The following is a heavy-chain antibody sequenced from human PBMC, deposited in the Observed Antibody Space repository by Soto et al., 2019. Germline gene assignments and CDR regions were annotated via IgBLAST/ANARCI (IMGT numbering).Heavy chain of an antibody. J-gene: IGHJ4*02. V-gene: IGHV4-61*01. CDR2: IYNSGST. D-gene: IGHD6-13*01. CDR1: GGSVSSGSYY. CDR3: ARGSTGYSSSWYRY. Sequence: PSETLSLTCTVSGGSVSSGSYYWSWIRQPPGKGLEWIGYIYNSGSTNYNPSLKSRVTISVDTSKNQFSLKLSSVTAADTAVYYCARGSTGYSSSWYRYWGQGTLVTVSS.